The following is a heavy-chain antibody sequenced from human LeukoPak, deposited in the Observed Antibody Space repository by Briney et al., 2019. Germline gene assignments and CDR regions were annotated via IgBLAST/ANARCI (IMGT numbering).Heavy chain of an antibody. J-gene: IGHJ1*01. CDR2: ISGSGGST. V-gene: IGHV3-23*01. Sequence: GGPLRLSCAASGFTFSSYAMSWVRQAPGKGLEWVSAISGSGGSTYYADSVKGRFTISRDNSKNTLYRQMNSLRAEDTAVYYCAKDSIAAAVYAEYFQHWGQGALVTVSS. D-gene: IGHD6-13*01. CDR3: AKDSIAAAVYAEYFQH. CDR1: GFTFSSYA.